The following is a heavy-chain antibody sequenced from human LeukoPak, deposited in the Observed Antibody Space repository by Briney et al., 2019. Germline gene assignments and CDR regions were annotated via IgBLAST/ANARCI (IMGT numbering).Heavy chain of an antibody. CDR2: IYYSGST. CDR1: GGSISSSSYY. Sequence: PSETLSLTCTVSGGSISSSSYYWGWIRQPPGKGLEWIGSIYYSGSTYYNPSLKSRVTISVDTSKNQFSLKLSSVTAADTAVYYCARWGGAVAGTSAFDIWGQGTMVTVSS. V-gene: IGHV4-39*07. D-gene: IGHD6-19*01. J-gene: IGHJ3*02. CDR3: ARWGGAVAGTSAFDI.